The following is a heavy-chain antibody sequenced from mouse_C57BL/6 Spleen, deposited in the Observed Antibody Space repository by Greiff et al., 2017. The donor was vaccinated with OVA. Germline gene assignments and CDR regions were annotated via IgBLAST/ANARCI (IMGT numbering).Heavy chain of an antibody. J-gene: IGHJ3*01. V-gene: IGHV14-1*01. CDR1: GFNIKDYY. Sequence: EVKLMESGAELVRPGASVKLSCTASGFNIKDYYMHWVKQRPEQGLEWIGRIDPEDGDTEYAPKFQGKATMTADTSSNTAYLQLSSLTSEDTAVYYCTTGDYYGSSSAWFAYWGQGTLVTVSA. CDR3: TTGDYYGSSSAWFAY. D-gene: IGHD1-1*01. CDR2: IDPEDGDT.